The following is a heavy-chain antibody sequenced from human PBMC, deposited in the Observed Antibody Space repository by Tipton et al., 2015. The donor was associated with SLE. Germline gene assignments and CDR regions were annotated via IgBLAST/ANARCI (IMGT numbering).Heavy chain of an antibody. J-gene: IGHJ6*03. CDR3: ARGRTQTYCGGDCPWDMVV. D-gene: IGHD2-21*02. Sequence: TLSLTCAVYGVSFSGYYWSWIRQPPGKGLEWIGEINHSGSTNYNPSLKSRVTISVDTSKNQFSLKLSSVTAADTAVYYCARGRTQTYCGGDCPWDMVVWGKGTTVTVSS. CDR2: INHSGST. V-gene: IGHV4-34*01. CDR1: GVSFSGYY.